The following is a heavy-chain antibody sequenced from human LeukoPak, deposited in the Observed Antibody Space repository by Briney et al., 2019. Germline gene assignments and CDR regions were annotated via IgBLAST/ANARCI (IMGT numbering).Heavy chain of an antibody. D-gene: IGHD3-3*01. V-gene: IGHV3-49*04. CDR2: IRSKAYGGTT. Sequence: GGSLRLSCTASGFTFGDYAMSWVRQAPGKGLEWVGFIRSKAYGGTTEYAASVKGRFTISRDGSKSIAYLQMNSPKTEDTAVYYCTRDRPYYDFWSGSIGGDFDYWGQGTLVTVSS. CDR1: GFTFGDYA. J-gene: IGHJ4*02. CDR3: TRDRPYYDFWSGSIGGDFDY.